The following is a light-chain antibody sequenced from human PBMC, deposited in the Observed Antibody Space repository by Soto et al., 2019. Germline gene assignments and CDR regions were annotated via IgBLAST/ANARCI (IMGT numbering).Light chain of an antibody. CDR2: LAS. CDR3: ESYDSVPLS. Sequence: DIHMTQSPSSLAASVGDRVTITCRASQDISNRLAWYQQKPGKAPNLLIYLASTLQSGVPSRFGGSGSGTDFTLSLSGLHPEDAATYFCESYDSVPLSFGGGTRVEIK. CDR1: QDISNR. V-gene: IGKV1-27*01. J-gene: IGKJ4*01.